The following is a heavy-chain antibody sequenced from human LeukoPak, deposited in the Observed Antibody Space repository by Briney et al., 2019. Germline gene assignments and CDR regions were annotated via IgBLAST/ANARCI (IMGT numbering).Heavy chain of an antibody. CDR1: GYTFTSYG. V-gene: IGHV1-18*01. D-gene: IGHD3-22*01. J-gene: IGHJ4*02. CDR2: ISAYNGNT. Sequence: ASVKVSCKASGYTFTSYGISWVRQAPGQGLEWMGWISAYNGNTNYAQKLQGRVTMTTDTSTSTAYMELRSLRSDDTAVYYCARYYYDSSGYYSGFDYWGQGTLVTVSS. CDR3: ARYYYDSSGYYSGFDY.